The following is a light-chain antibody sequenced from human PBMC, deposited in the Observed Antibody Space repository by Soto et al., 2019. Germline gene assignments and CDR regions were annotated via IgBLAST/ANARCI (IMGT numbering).Light chain of an antibody. J-gene: IGKJ1*01. CDR2: GAS. V-gene: IGKV3-20*01. CDR3: QRYDSFRT. CDR1: QSVRSNF. Sequence: EIVFTQSPGPLSLSPGERATLSCRASQSVRSNFLAWYQQKPGQDPRLLIYGASNRATGIPDRFSGSGSGTDFTLTITRLEPEDFAMYYRQRYDSFRTFGQGTKVDIK.